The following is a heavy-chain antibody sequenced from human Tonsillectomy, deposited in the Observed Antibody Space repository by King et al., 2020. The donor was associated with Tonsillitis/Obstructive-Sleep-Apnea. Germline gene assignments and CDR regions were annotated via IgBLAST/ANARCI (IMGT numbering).Heavy chain of an antibody. CDR2: ISYDGSNK. CDR3: AKDSGWSFDC. CDR1: GFTFSSYG. V-gene: IGHV3-30*18. D-gene: IGHD6-13*01. J-gene: IGHJ4*02. Sequence: VQLVESGGGVVQPGRSLRLSCAASGFTFSSYGMHWVRQAPGKGLEWVAVISYDGSNKYYADSVKGRFTISRDNSKNTLYLQMNSLRAEDTAVYYCAKDSGWSFDCWGQGPLVTVSS.